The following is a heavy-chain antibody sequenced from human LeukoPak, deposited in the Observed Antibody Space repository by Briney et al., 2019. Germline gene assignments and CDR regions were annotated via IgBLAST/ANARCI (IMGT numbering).Heavy chain of an antibody. J-gene: IGHJ5*02. CDR2: IYYSGST. V-gene: IGHV4-31*03. CDR3: ARGEVLRFLDWFDP. Sequence: PSQTLSLTCTVSGGPISSGGYYWSWIRQHPGKGLEWIGYIYYSGSTYYNPSLKSRVTISVDTSKNQFSLKLSSVTAADTAVYYCARGEVLRFLDWFDPWGQGTLVTVSS. D-gene: IGHD3-3*01. CDR1: GGPISSGGYY.